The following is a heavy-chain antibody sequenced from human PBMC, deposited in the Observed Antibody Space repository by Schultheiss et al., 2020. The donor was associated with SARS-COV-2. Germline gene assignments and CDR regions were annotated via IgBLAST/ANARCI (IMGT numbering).Heavy chain of an antibody. Sequence: GESLKISCKASGYTFTGYYMHWLRQAPGQGLEWMGRINPNSGGTNYAQKFQGWVTMTRDTSISTAYMELSRLRSDDTAVYYCARDGGEDGNRQTGVGYYYYYYGMDVWGQGTTVTVSS. CDR2: INPNSGGT. CDR3: ARDGGEDGNRQTGVGYYYYYYGMDV. D-gene: IGHD1-14*01. V-gene: IGHV1-2*04. CDR1: GYTFTGYY. J-gene: IGHJ6*02.